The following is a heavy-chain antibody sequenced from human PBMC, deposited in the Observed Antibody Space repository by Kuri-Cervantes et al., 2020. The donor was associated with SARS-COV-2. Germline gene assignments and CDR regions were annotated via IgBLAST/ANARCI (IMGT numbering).Heavy chain of an antibody. CDR3: ARGGGSYFYYYYYMDV. CDR1: GGSISSYY. D-gene: IGHD1-26*01. V-gene: IGHV4-4*07. Sequence: SETLSLTCTVSGGSISSYYWGWVRQPAGKGLEWIGRIYSSGSTHYNPSLKSRVTISVDTSKNQFSLKLSSVTAADTAVYHCARGGGSYFYYYYYMDVWGKGTTVTVSS. J-gene: IGHJ6*03. CDR2: IYSSGST.